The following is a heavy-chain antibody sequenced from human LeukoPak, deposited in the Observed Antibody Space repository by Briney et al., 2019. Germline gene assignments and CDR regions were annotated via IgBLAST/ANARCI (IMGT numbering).Heavy chain of an antibody. Sequence: GGSLRLSCAASGFTFSSYWMSWVRQAPGKGLEWVANIKQDGSEKYYVDSVKGRFTISRDNAKNSLYLQMNSLRAEDTAVYYCARGSAAGGYYFDYWGQGTLVTVSS. CDR2: IKQDGSEK. D-gene: IGHD6-13*01. CDR3: ARGSAAGGYYFDY. V-gene: IGHV3-7*01. J-gene: IGHJ4*02. CDR1: GFTFSSYW.